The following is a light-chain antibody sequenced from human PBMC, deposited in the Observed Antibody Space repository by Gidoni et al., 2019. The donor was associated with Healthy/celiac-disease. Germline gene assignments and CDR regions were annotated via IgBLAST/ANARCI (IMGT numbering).Light chain of an antibody. CDR1: QSISSY. V-gene: IGKV1-39*01. CDR2: AAS. Sequence: DIQMTQSPSSLSASVGDRVTITCRASQSISSYLNWYQQKPGKAPKLLIYAASSLQSGVPSRFSGSGAGTDCTLTISSLKPEDFATYYFQQSYSTRGGFGQGTKVEIK. J-gene: IGKJ1*01. CDR3: QQSYSTRGG.